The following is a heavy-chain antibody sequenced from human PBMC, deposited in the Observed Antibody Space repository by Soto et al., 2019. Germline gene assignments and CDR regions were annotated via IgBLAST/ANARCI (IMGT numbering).Heavy chain of an antibody. J-gene: IGHJ4*02. Sequence: QVQLVESGGGVVQPGRSLRLSCAASGFTFSSYGMHWVRQAPGKGLEWVAVISYDGSNKYYADSVKGRFTISRDNSKNTLYLQMNSLRAEDTAVYYCAQVVPTRFYFDYWGQGTLVTVSS. V-gene: IGHV3-30*18. CDR2: ISYDGSNK. CDR3: AQVVPTRFYFDY. CDR1: GFTFSSYG. D-gene: IGHD5-12*01.